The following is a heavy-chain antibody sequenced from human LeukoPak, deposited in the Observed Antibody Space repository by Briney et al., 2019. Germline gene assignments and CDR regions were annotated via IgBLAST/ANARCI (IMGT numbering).Heavy chain of an antibody. CDR1: GYTFTSYG. V-gene: IGHV1-18*01. CDR3: ARHTNDYGDYDA. J-gene: IGHJ5*02. Sequence: ASVKVSCKASGYTFTSYGISWVRQAPGQGLEWMGWISAYNGNTNYAQKFQGRVTMTTDTSTSTAYMELRSLRSEDTAVYYCARHTNDYGDYDAWGQGTLVTVSS. D-gene: IGHD4-17*01. CDR2: ISAYNGNT.